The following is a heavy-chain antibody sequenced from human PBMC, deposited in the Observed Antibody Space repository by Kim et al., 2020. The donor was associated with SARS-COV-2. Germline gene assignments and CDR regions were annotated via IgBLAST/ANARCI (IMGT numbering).Heavy chain of an antibody. CDR2: IYYSGST. CDR3: ARSFLWFGELLPPSWVSFYFDY. Sequence: SETLSLTCTVSGGSISSSSYYWGWIRQPPGKGLEWIGSIYYSGSTYYNPSLKSRVTISVDTSKNQFSLKLSSVTAADTAVYYCARSFLWFGELLPPSWVSFYFDYWRRGTRVTVSS. V-gene: IGHV4-39*01. CDR1: GGSISSSSYY. D-gene: IGHD3-10*01. J-gene: IGHJ4*02.